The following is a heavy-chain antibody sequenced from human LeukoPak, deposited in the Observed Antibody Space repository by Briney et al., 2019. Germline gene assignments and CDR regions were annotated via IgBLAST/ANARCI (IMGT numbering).Heavy chain of an antibody. Sequence: PGGSLRLSCAASGFTFSSYWMSWVRQAPGKGLEWVANIKQDGSEKYYVDSVKGRFTISRDNAKNSLYLQMNSLRAEDTAVYYCARVVPGVYYYDSSGYYYFDYWGQGTLVTVSS. CDR3: ARVVPGVYYYDSSGYYYFDY. CDR2: IKQDGSEK. D-gene: IGHD3-22*01. CDR1: GFTFSSYW. J-gene: IGHJ4*02. V-gene: IGHV3-7*01.